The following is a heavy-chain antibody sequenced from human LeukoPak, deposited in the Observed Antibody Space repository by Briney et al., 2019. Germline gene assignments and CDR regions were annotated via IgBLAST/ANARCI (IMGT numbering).Heavy chain of an antibody. D-gene: IGHD3-22*01. CDR3: ARGPYYDSSGYPT. CDR2: INPSGGST. Sequence: ASVKVSCKASGYTFTSYYMHWVRQAPGQGLEWMGIINPSGGSTSYAQKFQGRVTITADESTSTAYMELSSLRSEDTAVYYCARGPYYDSSGYPTWGQGTLVTVSS. CDR1: GYTFTSYY. V-gene: IGHV1-46*01. J-gene: IGHJ4*02.